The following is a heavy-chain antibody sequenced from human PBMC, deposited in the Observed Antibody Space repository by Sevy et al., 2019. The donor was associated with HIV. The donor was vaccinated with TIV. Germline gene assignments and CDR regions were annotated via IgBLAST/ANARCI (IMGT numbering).Heavy chain of an antibody. J-gene: IGHJ6*03. CDR3: ARETGGFWSGYIYYYYYYMDV. CDR1: GFTFSSYS. Sequence: GGSPRLSCAASGFTFSSYSMNWVRQAPGKGLEWVSSISSSSSYIYYAHSVKGRFTISRDNAKNSLYLQMNSLRAEDTAVYYCARETGGFWSGYIYYYYYYMDVWGKGTTVTVSS. V-gene: IGHV3-21*01. CDR2: ISSSSSYI. D-gene: IGHD3-3*01.